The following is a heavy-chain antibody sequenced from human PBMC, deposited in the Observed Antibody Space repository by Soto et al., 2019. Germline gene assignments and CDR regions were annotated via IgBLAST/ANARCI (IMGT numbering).Heavy chain of an antibody. CDR2: IKQVGSEK. Sequence: GGSLRLSCAASGFTFSSYWMSWVRQAPGKGLEWVANIKQVGSEKYYVDSVKGRFTISRDNAKNSLYLQMSSLRAEDTAVYYCARVGGLQYDFWRGTEAVWGKGTSVTVDS. V-gene: IGHV3-7*01. D-gene: IGHD3-3*01. J-gene: IGHJ6*04. CDR1: GFTFSSYW. CDR3: ARVGGLQYDFWRGTEAV.